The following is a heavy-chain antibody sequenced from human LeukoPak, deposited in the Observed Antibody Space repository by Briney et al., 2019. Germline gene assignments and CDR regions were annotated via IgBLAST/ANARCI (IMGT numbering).Heavy chain of an antibody. CDR2: IIPIFGTA. D-gene: IGHD3-3*01. J-gene: IGHJ4*02. Sequence: ASVTVSFKASGGTFSRYAISWVRQAPGQGLEWMGGIIPIFGTANYAQKFQGRVTITADESTSTAYMELSSLRSEDTAVYYCARDRRNYDFWSGYQTYYFDYWGQGTLVTVSS. CDR3: ARDRRNYDFWSGYQTYYFDY. CDR1: GGTFSRYA. V-gene: IGHV1-69*13.